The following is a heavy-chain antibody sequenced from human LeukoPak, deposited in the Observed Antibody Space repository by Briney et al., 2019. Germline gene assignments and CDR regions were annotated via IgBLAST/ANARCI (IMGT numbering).Heavy chain of an antibody. Sequence: VASVKVYCKASGYTFTSYGISWVRQAPGQGLEWMGWISAYNGNTNYAQKLQGRVTMTTDTSTSTAYMELRSLRSDDTAVYYCARGATFTWEPGYGMDVWGQGTTVTVSS. J-gene: IGHJ6*02. CDR3: ARGATFTWEPGYGMDV. D-gene: IGHD1-26*01. CDR1: GYTFTSYG. V-gene: IGHV1-18*01. CDR2: ISAYNGNT.